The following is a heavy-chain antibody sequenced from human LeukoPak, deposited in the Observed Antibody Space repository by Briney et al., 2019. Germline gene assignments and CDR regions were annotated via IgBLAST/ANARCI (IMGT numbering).Heavy chain of an antibody. CDR1: RYRFTTYW. J-gene: IGHJ4*02. CDR2: IYPGDSDT. Sequence: ARESLPTTFKGSRYRFTTYWIGWVRQIPGKGLEWVWIIYPGDSDTRYSPSFQGQVTISADKSISTTYRQWSSLKASDTAMYYCARPSYSSSWLPFDYWGQGTLVTVSS. CDR3: ARPSYSSSWLPFDY. V-gene: IGHV5-51*01. D-gene: IGHD6-13*01.